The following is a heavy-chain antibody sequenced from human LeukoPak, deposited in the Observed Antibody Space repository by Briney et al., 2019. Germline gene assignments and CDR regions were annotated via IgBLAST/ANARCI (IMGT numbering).Heavy chain of an antibody. CDR2: IYHSGST. V-gene: IGHV4-4*02. CDR1: GGSISSSNW. D-gene: IGHD3-22*01. Sequence: SGILSLTCAVSGGSISSSNWWSWVRQPPGKGLEWIGEIYHSGSTNYNPSLKSRVTISVDKSKNQFSLKLSSVTAADTAVYYCARDPSPYDSSGYYDYWGQGTLVTVSS. CDR3: ARDPSPYDSSGYYDY. J-gene: IGHJ4*02.